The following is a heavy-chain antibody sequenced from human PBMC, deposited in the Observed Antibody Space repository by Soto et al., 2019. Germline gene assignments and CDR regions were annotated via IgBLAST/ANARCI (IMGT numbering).Heavy chain of an antibody. D-gene: IGHD3-22*01. CDR2: FDPEDGET. CDR1: GYTLTELS. Sequence: ASLKVSGKVSGYTLTELSIHWVRQAPGKGLEWMGGFDPEDGETIYAQKFQGRVTMTEDTSTDTAYMELSSLRSEDTAVYYCATGVGGVITTIFRYYYYGMDVWGQGTTVTVSS. J-gene: IGHJ6*02. CDR3: ATGVGGVITTIFRYYYYGMDV. V-gene: IGHV1-24*01.